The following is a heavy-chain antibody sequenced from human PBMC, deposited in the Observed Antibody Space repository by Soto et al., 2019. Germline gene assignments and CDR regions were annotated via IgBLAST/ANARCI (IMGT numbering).Heavy chain of an antibody. V-gene: IGHV4-31*03. CDR1: GVSISSGAYY. Sequence: PSETLSLTCTVSGVSISSGAYYWTWIRQYPGRGLEWSGNIYYFDYSGSTSYNPSLKSRVIISLDTSKNRFSLKLTSVTAVDTGVYYCGKNFGFLRSGPYPSRDALDIWGQGTVVTGSS. D-gene: IGHD3-10*01. CDR2: IYYFDYSGST. CDR3: GKNFGFLRSGPYPSRDALDI. J-gene: IGHJ3*02.